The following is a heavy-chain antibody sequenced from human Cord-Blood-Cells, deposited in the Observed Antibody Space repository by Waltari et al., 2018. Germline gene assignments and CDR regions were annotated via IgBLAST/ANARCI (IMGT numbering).Heavy chain of an antibody. Sequence: QVQLQESGPGLVKPSETLSLTCTVSGYSISSGYYWGWIRHPPGKGLEWIGSIYHSGSTYYNPPRKSRLTISGDTSKNQFALKLSSVTAADTAVYYCARGRYSCYDYWGQGTLVTVSS. J-gene: IGHJ4*02. CDR2: IYHSGST. CDR1: GYSISSGYY. D-gene: IGHD2-2*01. CDR3: ARGRYSCYDY. V-gene: IGHV4-38-2*02.